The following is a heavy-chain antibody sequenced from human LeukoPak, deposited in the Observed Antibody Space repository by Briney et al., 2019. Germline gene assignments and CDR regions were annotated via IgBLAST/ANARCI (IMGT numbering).Heavy chain of an antibody. D-gene: IGHD5-12*01. CDR2: MNPNSGNT. CDR1: GYTFTGYD. Sequence: ASVKVSCKASGYTFTGYDINWVRQATGQGLEWMGWMNPNSGNTGYAQKFQGRVTMTRDTSISTAYMELSSLRSDDTAVYYCAREYSGYDYDYWGQGTLVTVSS. V-gene: IGHV1-8*01. J-gene: IGHJ4*02. CDR3: AREYSGYDYDY.